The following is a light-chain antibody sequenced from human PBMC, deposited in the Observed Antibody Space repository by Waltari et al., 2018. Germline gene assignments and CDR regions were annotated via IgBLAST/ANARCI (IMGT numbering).Light chain of an antibody. CDR1: SGYSSNI. V-gene: IGLV4-69*01. J-gene: IGLJ3*02. CDR3: QTGGHGTWV. Sequence: QLVLTQSPSASASLGASVKLTCTLRSGYSSNIIAWHQQQPQKGPGYLMKVNSDGSHSKGDAIPGRCSGSSSGAGRYLTISSLRSEDEADYYCQTGGHGTWVFGGGTKLTVL. CDR2: VNSDGSH.